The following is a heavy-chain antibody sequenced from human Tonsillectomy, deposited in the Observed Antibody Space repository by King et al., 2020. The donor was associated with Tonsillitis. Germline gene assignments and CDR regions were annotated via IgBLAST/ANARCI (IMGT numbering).Heavy chain of an antibody. V-gene: IGHV3-30*04. CDR2: ITYDGSDQ. D-gene: IGHD5-12*01. CDR1: GFTFNSYA. CDR3: ARSAYGGYQIDY. J-gene: IGHJ4*02. Sequence: VQLVESGGGVVQPGRSLRLSCAASGFTFNSYAMHWVRQAPGKGLEWVAVITYDGSDQYYADSVKGRLTISRDNSKNTLYVQMDSLRAEDTAVYYCARSAYGGYQIDYWGQGTLVTVST.